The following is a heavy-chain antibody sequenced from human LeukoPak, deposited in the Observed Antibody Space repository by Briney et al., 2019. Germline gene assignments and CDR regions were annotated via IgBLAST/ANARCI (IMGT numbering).Heavy chain of an antibody. Sequence: SETLSLTCTVSGVSISSYYWSWIRQPPGKGLEWIGYIYYSGSTNYNPSLKSRVTISVDTSKNQFSLKLSSVTAADTAVYYCARGPDGSGSYYRLPKNYYYYYYMDVWGKGTTVTISS. CDR2: IYYSGST. D-gene: IGHD3-10*01. V-gene: IGHV4-59*01. CDR3: ARGPDGSGSYYRLPKNYYYYYYMDV. J-gene: IGHJ6*03. CDR1: GVSISSYY.